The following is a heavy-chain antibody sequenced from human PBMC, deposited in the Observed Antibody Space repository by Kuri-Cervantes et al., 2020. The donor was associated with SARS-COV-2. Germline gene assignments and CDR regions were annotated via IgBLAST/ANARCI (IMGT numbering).Heavy chain of an antibody. V-gene: IGHV1-69*13. CDR3: ARSGYDRAGYFDY. D-gene: IGHD5-12*01. CDR1: GYTFTSYY. J-gene: IGHJ4*02. CDR2: IIPIFGTA. Sequence: SVKVSCKASGYTFTSYYIHWVRQAPGQGLEWMGGIIPIFGTANYAQKFQGRVTITADESTSTAYMELSSLRSEDTAVYYCARSGYDRAGYFDYWGQGTLVTVSS.